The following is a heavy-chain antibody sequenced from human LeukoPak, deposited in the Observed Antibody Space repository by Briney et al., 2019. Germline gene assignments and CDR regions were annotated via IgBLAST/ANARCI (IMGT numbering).Heavy chain of an antibody. D-gene: IGHD3-10*01. J-gene: IGHJ4*02. CDR1: GYSISSGYY. CDR3: ARGFYGSGKYYFDY. Sequence: SETLSLTCTVSGYSISSGYYWGWIRQPPGKGPEWIGSIYHSGSTYYNPSLKSRVTISVDTSKNQFSLKLSSVTAADTAVYYCARGFYGSGKYYFDYWGQGTLVTVSS. CDR2: IYHSGST. V-gene: IGHV4-38-2*02.